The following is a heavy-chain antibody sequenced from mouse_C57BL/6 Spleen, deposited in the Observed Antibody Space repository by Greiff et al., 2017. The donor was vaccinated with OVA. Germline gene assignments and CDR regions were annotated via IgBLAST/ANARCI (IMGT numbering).Heavy chain of an antibody. CDR1: GFTFSDYG. D-gene: IGHD2-2*01. CDR3: ARRVTSYAMDY. Sequence: DVHLVESGGGLVKPGGSLKLSCAASGFTFSDYGMHWVRQAPEKGLEWVAYISSGSSTIYYADTVKGRFTISRDNAKNTLFLQMTSLRSEDTAMYYCARRVTSYAMDYWGQGTSVTVSS. J-gene: IGHJ4*01. CDR2: ISSGSSTI. V-gene: IGHV5-17*01.